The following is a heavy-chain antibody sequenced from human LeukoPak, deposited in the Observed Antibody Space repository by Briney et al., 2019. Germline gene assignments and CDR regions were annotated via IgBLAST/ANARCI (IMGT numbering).Heavy chain of an antibody. CDR3: AATLDYYYGSGGYLDY. D-gene: IGHD3-10*01. CDR2: IVVGSGNT. J-gene: IGHJ4*02. Sequence: SVKVSCKASGFTFTSSAVQWVRQARGQRLEWIGWIVVGSGNTNYAQKFQERVTITRDMSTSTAYMELSSLRSEDTAVYYCAATLDYYYGSGGYLDYWGQGTLVTVSS. V-gene: IGHV1-58*01. CDR1: GFTFTSSA.